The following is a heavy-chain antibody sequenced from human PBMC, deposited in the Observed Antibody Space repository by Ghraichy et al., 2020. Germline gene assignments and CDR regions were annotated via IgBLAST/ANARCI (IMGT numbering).Heavy chain of an antibody. CDR1: GFTFSGYN. Sequence: GGSLRLSCVGSGFTFSGYNLNWVRQSPGKGLEWVTSITCSSRSIFYADSVKGRFTISRDNAQNSLYLQMNSLGDEYTAVYYCARASTVVRFYYYDGLDVWGRGTTGTVAS. D-gene: IGHD4-23*01. CDR2: ITCSSRSI. CDR3: ARASTVVRFYYYDGLDV. J-gene: IGHJ6*02. V-gene: IGHV3-48*02.